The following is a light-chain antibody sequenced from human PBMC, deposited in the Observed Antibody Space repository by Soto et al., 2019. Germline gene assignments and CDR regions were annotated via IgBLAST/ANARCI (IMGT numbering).Light chain of an antibody. CDR1: QSSSSY. V-gene: IGKV1-39*01. J-gene: IGKJ2*01. CDR3: QQSYSTPRT. Sequence: DIQMTQSPSSLSASVGDRVTITCRASQSSSSYLHWYQQKPGKAPKILIYAASSLQSGVPSRFSGSGSGTDFTLTISRLQPADFATYYCQQSYSTPRTFGQGNKREIK. CDR2: AAS.